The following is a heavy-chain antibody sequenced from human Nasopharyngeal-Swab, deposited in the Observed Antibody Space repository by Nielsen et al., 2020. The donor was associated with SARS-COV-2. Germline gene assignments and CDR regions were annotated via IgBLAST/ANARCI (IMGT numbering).Heavy chain of an antibody. CDR1: GGSISSGGYY. CDR2: IYYSGST. CDR3: ARAGDFWSGWSANYYMDV. D-gene: IGHD3-3*01. V-gene: IGHV4-31*03. Sequence: LSCTVSGGSISSGGYYWSWIRQHPGKGLEWIGYIYYSGSTYYNPSLKSRVTISVDTSKNQFSLKLSSVTAADTAVYYCARAGDFWSGWSANYYMDVWGKGTTVTVSS. J-gene: IGHJ6*03.